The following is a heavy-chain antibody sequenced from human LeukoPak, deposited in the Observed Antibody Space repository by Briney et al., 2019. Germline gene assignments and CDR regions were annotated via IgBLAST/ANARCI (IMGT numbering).Heavy chain of an antibody. Sequence: GGTLRLSCAASGFTFSSYSMNWVRQAPGKGLEWVSSISSSSSYIYYADSVKGRFTISRDNAKNSLYLQMNSLRAEDTAVYYCARDRALDSSSWYSPWFDPWGQGTLVTVSS. CDR3: ARDRALDSSSWYSPWFDP. J-gene: IGHJ5*02. CDR2: ISSSSSYI. D-gene: IGHD6-13*01. V-gene: IGHV3-21*01. CDR1: GFTFSSYS.